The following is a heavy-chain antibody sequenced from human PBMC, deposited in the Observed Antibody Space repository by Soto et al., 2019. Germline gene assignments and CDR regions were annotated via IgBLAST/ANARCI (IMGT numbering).Heavy chain of an antibody. V-gene: IGHV3-74*01. J-gene: IGHJ6*03. Sequence: PGGSLRLSCAASGFTFSSYWMHWVRQAPGKGLVWVSRINSDGSSTSYADSVKGRFTISRDNAKNTLYLQMNSLRAEDTAVYYCARKPGIAAAGEYYYYYMDVWGKGTTVTVSS. CDR2: INSDGSST. D-gene: IGHD6-13*01. CDR1: GFTFSSYW. CDR3: ARKPGIAAAGEYYYYYMDV.